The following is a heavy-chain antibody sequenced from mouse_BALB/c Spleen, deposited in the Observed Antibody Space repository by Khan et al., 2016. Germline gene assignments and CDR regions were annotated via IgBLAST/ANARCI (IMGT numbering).Heavy chain of an antibody. Sequence: EVQLQELGPSLVKPSQTLSLTCSVTGDSITSGYWNWIRKFPGNKLEYMGYISYSGSTYYNPSLKSRISITRDTSKNQYYLQLNSVTTEDTATYYCARWDGNYGYYAMDYWGQGTSVTVSS. V-gene: IGHV3-8*02. CDR1: GDSITSGY. CDR3: ARWDGNYGYYAMDY. CDR2: ISYSGST. D-gene: IGHD2-1*01. J-gene: IGHJ4*01.